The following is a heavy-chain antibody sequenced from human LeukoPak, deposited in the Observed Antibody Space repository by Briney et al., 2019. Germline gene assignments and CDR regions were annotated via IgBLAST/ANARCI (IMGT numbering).Heavy chain of an antibody. CDR3: ARFSDYNWFDP. D-gene: IGHD2-21*02. J-gene: IGHJ5*02. CDR1: GFTFSDYY. CDR2: ISSSGSTI. Sequence: PGGSLRLSCAASGFTFSDYYMSWIRQAPGKGLEWVSYISSSGSTIYYADSVKGRFTISWDNAKNSLYLQINSLRAEDTAVYYCARFSDYNWFDPWGQGTLVTVSS. V-gene: IGHV3-11*04.